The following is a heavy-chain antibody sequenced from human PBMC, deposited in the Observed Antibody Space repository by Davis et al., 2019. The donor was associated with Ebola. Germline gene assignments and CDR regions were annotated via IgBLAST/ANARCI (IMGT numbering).Heavy chain of an antibody. V-gene: IGHV4-30-2*01. CDR2: IYHSGST. J-gene: IGHJ4*02. Sequence: SETLSLTCAVSGGSIGSGDYSWSWIRQPPGKGPEWIGYIYHSGSTNYNPSLKSRVTISVDTSKNQFSLKLSSVTAADTAVYYCASRPYYDFWSGYNYWGQGTLVTVSS. CDR3: ASRPYYDFWSGYNY. CDR1: GGSIGSGDYS. D-gene: IGHD3-3*01.